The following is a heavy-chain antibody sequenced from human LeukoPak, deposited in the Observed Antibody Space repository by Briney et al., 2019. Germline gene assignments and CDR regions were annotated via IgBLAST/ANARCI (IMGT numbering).Heavy chain of an antibody. V-gene: IGHV4-59*02. D-gene: IGHD3-22*01. Sequence: SETLSLTCTVSGDSVSIYYWSWIRQPPGKGLEWIGYIYYRGNTNYNPSLKSRVTMSVDTSDNQFSLNLSSVTAADTALYYCARDEKAGDTSGYAPRFDFWGQGALVTVSS. J-gene: IGHJ4*02. CDR3: ARDEKAGDTSGYAPRFDF. CDR2: IYYRGNT. CDR1: GDSVSIYY.